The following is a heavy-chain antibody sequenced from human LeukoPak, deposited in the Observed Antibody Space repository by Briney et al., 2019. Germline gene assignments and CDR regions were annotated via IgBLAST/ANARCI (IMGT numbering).Heavy chain of an antibody. D-gene: IGHD1-26*01. J-gene: IGHJ4*02. CDR3: ARDFIGSNHFDF. CDR2: FYYGGST. CDR1: GGSIRSYY. V-gene: IGHV4-59*01. Sequence: PSETLSLTCTVSGGSIRSYYWSWIRQPPGKGLEWIGYFYYGGSTNYNPSLKSRVTISVDTSENQFSLKLSSVTAADTAVYYCARDFIGSNHFDFWGQGTLVTVSS.